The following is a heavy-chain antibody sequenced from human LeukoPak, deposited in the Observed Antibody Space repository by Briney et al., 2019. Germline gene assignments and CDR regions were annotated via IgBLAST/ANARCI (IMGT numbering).Heavy chain of an antibody. J-gene: IGHJ5*02. Sequence: PGGSLRLSCAASGFTFSDYYMSWIRQAPGKGLEWVSYISSSGSTIYYADSVKGRFTISRDNAKNSLYLQMNSLRAEDTAVYYCARDYYDSSDTNRFDPWGQGTLVTVSS. CDR3: ARDYYDSSDTNRFDP. CDR1: GFTFSDYY. D-gene: IGHD3-22*01. CDR2: ISSSGSTI. V-gene: IGHV3-11*01.